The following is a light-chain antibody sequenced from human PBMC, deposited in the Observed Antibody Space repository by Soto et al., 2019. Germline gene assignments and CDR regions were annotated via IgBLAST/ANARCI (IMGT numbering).Light chain of an antibody. Sequence: QSALTQPASVSGPPGQSITISCTGTSNDVGGYDFVSWYQQHPGKAPKLIIYEVDNRPPGVSNRFSASKSGNTASLTISGLQAEDESDLYCTSYTSSSTVVFGGGTKLTVL. CDR3: TSYTSSSTVV. CDR1: SNDVGGYDF. CDR2: EVD. V-gene: IGLV2-14*01. J-gene: IGLJ2*01.